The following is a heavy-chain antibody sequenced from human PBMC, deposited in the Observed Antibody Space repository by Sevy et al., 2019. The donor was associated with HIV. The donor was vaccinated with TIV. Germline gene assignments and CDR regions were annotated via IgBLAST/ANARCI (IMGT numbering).Heavy chain of an antibody. CDR3: ARPTSGLSEYEPLDNARCHGMDV. D-gene: IGHD1-20*01. CDR2: ITSSSSFI. V-gene: IGHV3-21*01. J-gene: IGHJ6*01. CDR1: GFTFRSYS. Sequence: GGSLRLSCAASGFTFRSYSMNWVRQAPGRGLEWVSSITSSSSFIFYADSVKGRFTISRDNAKNSLFLQMNSLRAEDTAVYYCARPTSGLSEYEPLDNARCHGMDVWGQGTTVTVSS.